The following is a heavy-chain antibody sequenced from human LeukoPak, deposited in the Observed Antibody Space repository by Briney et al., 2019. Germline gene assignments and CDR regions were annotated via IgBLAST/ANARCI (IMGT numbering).Heavy chain of an antibody. CDR3: ARDGGAAPGYYYYYMDV. CDR2: IGTAGDT. Sequence: PGGSLRLSCAASGFTFSSYDMHWVRQATGKGLEWVSAIGTAGDTYYPGSVKGRFTISRENAKNSLYLQMNSLRAGDTAVYYCARDGGAAPGYYYYYMDVWGKGTTVTVSS. V-gene: IGHV3-13*01. D-gene: IGHD3-16*01. J-gene: IGHJ6*03. CDR1: GFTFSSYD.